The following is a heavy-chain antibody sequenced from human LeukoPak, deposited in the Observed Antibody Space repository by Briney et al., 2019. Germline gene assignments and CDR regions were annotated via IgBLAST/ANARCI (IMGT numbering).Heavy chain of an antibody. D-gene: IGHD4-17*01. Sequence: PGGSLRLSCAASGFTFDDYGMSWVRQAPGKGLEWVSAIGGYGSDTYYTDSVKGRFTISRDNSKNKLYLQMNSLRAEDTALYYCARDADYGDYGSVYWGQGTLVTVSS. J-gene: IGHJ4*02. CDR1: GFTFDDYG. V-gene: IGHV3-23*01. CDR3: ARDADYGDYGSVY. CDR2: IGGYGSDT.